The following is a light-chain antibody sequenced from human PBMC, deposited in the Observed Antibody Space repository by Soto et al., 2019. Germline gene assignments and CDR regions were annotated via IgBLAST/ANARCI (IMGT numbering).Light chain of an antibody. CDR2: RTS. Sequence: DIVMTQSPDSLAVSLGERATINCKSSQSVLYRSNNENYLAWYQQKPGRPPKLLIYRTSTRESGVPDRFSGSGSGTDFTLTISSLQAEDVAVYYCQQYYTTPLTFGQGTKVEIK. CDR3: QQYYTTPLT. J-gene: IGKJ1*01. V-gene: IGKV4-1*01. CDR1: QSVLYRSNNENY.